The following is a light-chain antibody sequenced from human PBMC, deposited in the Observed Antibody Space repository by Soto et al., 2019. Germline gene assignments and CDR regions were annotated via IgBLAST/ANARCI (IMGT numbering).Light chain of an antibody. CDR2: DAS. V-gene: IGKV1-33*01. J-gene: IGKJ5*01. Sequence: TQITESPASLSASVRDRVTIACQASQNINNYLNWYQQKPGRAPKLLIYDASNLEAGVPSRFRGSGSGTDFTFTISRLQPEDIATYYCQQYENLPTFGQGSRLEI. CDR3: QQYENLPT. CDR1: QNINNY.